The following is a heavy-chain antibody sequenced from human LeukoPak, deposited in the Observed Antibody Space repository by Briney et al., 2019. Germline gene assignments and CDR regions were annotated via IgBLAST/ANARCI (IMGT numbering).Heavy chain of an antibody. Sequence: SETLCLTCAVSGYSISSGYYWGWIRQPPGKGLEGIGSIYHSGSTYYNPSLKSRVTISVDTSKNQFSLKLSSVTAADTAVYYCARDYGDLSDAFDIWGQGTMVTVS. D-gene: IGHD4-17*01. CDR2: IYHSGST. CDR1: GYSISSGYY. V-gene: IGHV4-38-2*02. J-gene: IGHJ3*02. CDR3: ARDYGDLSDAFDI.